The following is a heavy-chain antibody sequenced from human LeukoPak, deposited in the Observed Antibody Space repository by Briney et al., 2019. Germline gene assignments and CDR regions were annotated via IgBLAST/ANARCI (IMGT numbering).Heavy chain of an antibody. D-gene: IGHD5-18*01. V-gene: IGHV1-18*01. CDR2: ISAYNGNT. CDR1: GYTFTSYG. J-gene: IGHJ6*02. Sequence: VASVKVSCKASGYTFTSYGISWVRQAPGQGLEWMGWISAYNGNTNYAQKLQGRVTMTTDTSTSTAYMELRSLRSDDTAVYYCARDVYSYGYYYYYGMDVWGQGTTVTVSS. CDR3: ARDVYSYGYYYYYGMDV.